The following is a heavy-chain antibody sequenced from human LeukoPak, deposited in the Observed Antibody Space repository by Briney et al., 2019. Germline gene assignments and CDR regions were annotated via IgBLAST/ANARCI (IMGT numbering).Heavy chain of an antibody. CDR1: GFTFSSYG. CDR2: ISYDGSNK. V-gene: IGHV3-30*18. J-gene: IGHJ4*02. D-gene: IGHD3-16*02. CDR3: AKDGGSLRLGELSLLDYFDY. Sequence: AGGSLRLSCAASGFTFSSYGMHWVRQAPGKGLEWVAVISYDGSNKYYADSAKGRFTISRDNSKNTLYLQMNSLRAEDTAVYYCAKDGGSLRLGELSLLDYFDYWGQGTLVTVSS.